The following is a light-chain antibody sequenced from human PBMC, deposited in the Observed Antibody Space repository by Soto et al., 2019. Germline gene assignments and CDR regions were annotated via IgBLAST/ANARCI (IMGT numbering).Light chain of an antibody. Sequence: EVVMTQSPATLSVSPGERATLSCRASQSISSDLAWYQQKPGQAPRLLIYGASTRASDIPARFSGSGSGTEFTLTISSLQSEDFEVYYCQQYNNWPPWTFGQGTKVEFK. J-gene: IGKJ1*01. CDR3: QQYNNWPPWT. V-gene: IGKV3-15*01. CDR1: QSISSD. CDR2: GAS.